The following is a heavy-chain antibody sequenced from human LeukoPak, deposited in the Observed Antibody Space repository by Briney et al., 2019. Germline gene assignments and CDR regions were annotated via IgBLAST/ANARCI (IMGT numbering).Heavy chain of an antibody. CDR2: INHSGST. V-gene: IGHV4-34*01. D-gene: IGHD3-16*02. J-gene: IGHJ5*02. CDR1: GGSFSGYY. CDR3: ARGGYDYVWGSYRDNWFDP. Sequence: SETLSLTCAVYGGSFSGYYWSWIRQPPGKGLEWIGEINHSGSTNYNPSLKGRVTISVDTSKNQFSLKLSSVTAADTAVYYCARGGYDYVWGSYRDNWFDPWGQGTLVTVSS.